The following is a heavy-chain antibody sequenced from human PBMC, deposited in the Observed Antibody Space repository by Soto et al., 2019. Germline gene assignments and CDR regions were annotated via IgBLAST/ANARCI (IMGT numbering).Heavy chain of an antibody. D-gene: IGHD2-15*01. CDR2: IYKSGST. J-gene: IGHJ5*02. CDR1: CGSISSGAFY. Sequence: SETLSLTCTVSCGSISSGAFYWSWIRERTEKRLEWIGYIYKSGSTYYNQSLKSRVTISVDTSKNQFSQKLSSVTAADTAVYYCAREYCSGGSCYSNWFDPWGQGTLVTVSS. V-gene: IGHV4-31*03. CDR3: AREYCSGGSCYSNWFDP.